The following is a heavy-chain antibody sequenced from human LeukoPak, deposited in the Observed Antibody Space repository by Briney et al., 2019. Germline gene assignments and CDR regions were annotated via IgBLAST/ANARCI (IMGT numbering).Heavy chain of an antibody. CDR2: ITSTFYT. CDR1: GFTFSSYS. J-gene: IGHJ4*02. Sequence: GGSLRLSCAASGFTFSSYSFNWVRQVPGKGLEWVSSITSTFYTYYTDSLEGRFTISRDNSNNTPYLQLISLRAADTAVYYFGRVRANWSDEYRGQGTLVTVSS. CDR3: GRVRANWSDEY. V-gene: IGHV3-21*04.